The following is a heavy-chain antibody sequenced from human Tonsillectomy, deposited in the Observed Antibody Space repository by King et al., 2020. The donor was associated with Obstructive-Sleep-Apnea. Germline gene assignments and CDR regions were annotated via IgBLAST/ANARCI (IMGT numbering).Heavy chain of an antibody. Sequence: VQLQQWGAGLLKPSETLSLTCGVFGGSFSNYYWSWIRQPPGKGLDWIGETNHGGSTTYNPSLKSRVTIQVHTSKNKFSLKLSSVIAADTVVYYCARGSGAAAVNWFDPWGQGTLVTVSS. CDR3: ARGSGAAAVNWFDP. D-gene: IGHD6-13*01. V-gene: IGHV4-34*01. J-gene: IGHJ5*02. CDR1: GGSFSNYY. CDR2: TNHGGST.